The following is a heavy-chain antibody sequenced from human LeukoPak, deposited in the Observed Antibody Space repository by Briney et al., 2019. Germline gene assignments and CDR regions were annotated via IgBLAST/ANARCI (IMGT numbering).Heavy chain of an antibody. Sequence: SETLSLTCTVSGGSISSYYWSWIRQPPGKGLEWIGYIYYSGSTNYNPSLKSRVTISVDTPKNQFSLKLSSVTAADTAVYYCARDLGGPRDYWGQGTLVTVSS. D-gene: IGHD2-15*01. V-gene: IGHV4-59*01. CDR1: GGSISSYY. CDR3: ARDLGGPRDY. J-gene: IGHJ4*02. CDR2: IYYSGST.